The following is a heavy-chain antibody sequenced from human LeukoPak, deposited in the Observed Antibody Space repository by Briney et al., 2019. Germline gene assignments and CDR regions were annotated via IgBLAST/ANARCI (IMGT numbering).Heavy chain of an antibody. J-gene: IGHJ4*02. CDR3: AKGESHPKYYFDY. V-gene: IGHV3-23*01. Sequence: GGSLRLSCAASGFTFSTYAKRWVRQAPGKGLEWVSSISGSDGSTYYADSVKGRFTISRDNSKNTLYLQMNSLRAEDTAVYYCAKGESHPKYYFDYWGQGTLVTVSS. CDR1: GFTFSTYA. D-gene: IGHD3-10*01. CDR2: ISGSDGST.